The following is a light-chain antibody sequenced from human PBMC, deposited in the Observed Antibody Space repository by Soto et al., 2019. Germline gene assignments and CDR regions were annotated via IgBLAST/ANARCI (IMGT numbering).Light chain of an antibody. Sequence: EFVLTQSPGTLSLSPGERATLSCRASQTVRNNYLAWYQQKPGQAPRLLIYGASSRATGIPDRFSGSGSGTDFTLTISSLEPEDFAVYYCQHRSNWWTFGQGTKVDIK. CDR2: GAS. V-gene: IGKV3D-20*02. J-gene: IGKJ1*01. CDR3: QHRSNWWT. CDR1: QTVRNNY.